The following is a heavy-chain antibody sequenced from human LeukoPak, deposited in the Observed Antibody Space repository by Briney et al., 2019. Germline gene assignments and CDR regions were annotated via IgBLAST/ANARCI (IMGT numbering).Heavy chain of an antibody. Sequence: GGSLRLSCAASGFTFSSYWMHWVRQAPGEGLVWVSRINTDGSSTNYADTVKGRFTISRDNAKNTLYLQMNSLTAEDTAVYYCARDPLNSSGWYKEFDYWGQGTLVTVSS. D-gene: IGHD6-19*01. V-gene: IGHV3-74*01. J-gene: IGHJ4*02. CDR2: INTDGSST. CDR3: ARDPLNSSGWYKEFDY. CDR1: GFTFSSYW.